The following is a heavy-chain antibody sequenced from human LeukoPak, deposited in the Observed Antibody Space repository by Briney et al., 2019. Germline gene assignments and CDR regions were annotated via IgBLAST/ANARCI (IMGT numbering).Heavy chain of an antibody. Sequence: GASVKVSCKASGYTFTGYYMHWVRQAPGQGLEWMGWINPNSGGTNYAQKFQGRVTMTRDTSISTAYMELSRLRSDDTAVYYCARAHPTRYDILTGYSYYYYYGMDVWGQGTTVTVSS. J-gene: IGHJ6*02. D-gene: IGHD3-9*01. CDR3: ARAHPTRYDILTGYSYYYYYGMDV. CDR1: GYTFTGYY. CDR2: INPNSGGT. V-gene: IGHV1-2*02.